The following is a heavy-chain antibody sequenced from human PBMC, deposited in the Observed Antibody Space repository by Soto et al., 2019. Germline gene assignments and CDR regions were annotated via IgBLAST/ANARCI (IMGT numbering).Heavy chain of an antibody. D-gene: IGHD3-10*01. CDR1: GFTFSSHG. CDR2: ISYDGSNK. V-gene: IGHV3-30*03. CDR3: ASCELGGFGELFRGSRADYYYYYGMDV. J-gene: IGHJ6*02. Sequence: GRSLRLSCAASGFTFSSHGMHWVRQAPGKGLEWVAVISYDGSNKYYADSVKGRFTISRDNSKNTLYLQMNSLRAEDTAVYYCASCELGGFGELFRGSRADYYYYYGMDVWGQGTTVTVSS.